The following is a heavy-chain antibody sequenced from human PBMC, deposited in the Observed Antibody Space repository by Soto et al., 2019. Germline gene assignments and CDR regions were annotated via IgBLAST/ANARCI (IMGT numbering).Heavy chain of an antibody. CDR2: ISSNGGST. D-gene: IGHD3-3*01. CDR1: GFTFSSYA. V-gene: IGHV3-64*01. CDR3: ASLVWAGYYGGAPLDAFDI. J-gene: IGHJ3*02. Sequence: GGSLRLSCAASGFTFSSYAMHWVRQAPGKGLEYVSAISSNGGSTYYANSVKGRFTISRDNSKNTLYLQMGSLRAEDMAVYYCASLVWAGYYGGAPLDAFDIWGQGTMVTVSS.